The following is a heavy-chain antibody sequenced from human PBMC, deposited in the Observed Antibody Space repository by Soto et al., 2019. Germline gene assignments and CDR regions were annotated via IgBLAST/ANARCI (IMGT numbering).Heavy chain of an antibody. CDR1: GFTFSSYG. Sequence: GGSLRLSCAASGFTFSSYGMHWVRQAPGKGLEWVAVIWYDGSNKYYADSVKGRFTISRDNSKNTLYLQMNSLRAEDTAVYYCARENWDPLHCGGDCRLGYYYYGMDVWGQGTTVTVSS. J-gene: IGHJ6*02. CDR2: IWYDGSNK. CDR3: ARENWDPLHCGGDCRLGYYYYGMDV. D-gene: IGHD2-21*02. V-gene: IGHV3-33*01.